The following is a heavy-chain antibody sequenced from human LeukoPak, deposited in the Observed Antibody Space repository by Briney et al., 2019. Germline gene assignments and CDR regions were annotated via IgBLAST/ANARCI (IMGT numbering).Heavy chain of an antibody. D-gene: IGHD5-18*01. CDR2: SGVGGTAT. CDR3: AKANGGSSYGYWDY. CDR1: GFTFSSFA. V-gene: IGHV3-23*01. J-gene: IGHJ4*02. Sequence: PGGSLRLSCAASGFTFSSFAMSWVRQAPGEWLEWVSTSGVGGTATYYADSVRGRFTNSRDNSKNTLYLQMNSLRTEDTAVYFCAKANGGSSYGYWDYWGQGALVTVSS.